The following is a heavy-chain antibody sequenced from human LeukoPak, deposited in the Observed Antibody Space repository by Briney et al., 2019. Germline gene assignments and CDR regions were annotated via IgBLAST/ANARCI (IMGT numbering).Heavy chain of an antibody. J-gene: IGHJ4*02. Sequence: GGSLRLSCAASGFTFSSYEMNWVRQAPGKGLEWVSSITSSSSYIYYADSVKGRFTISRDNAKSSLYLQMNSLRAEDTALYYCARHRTASDYWGQGTLVTVSS. CDR2: ITSSSSYI. V-gene: IGHV3-21*01. CDR1: GFTFSSYE. D-gene: IGHD3-16*02. CDR3: ARHRTASDY.